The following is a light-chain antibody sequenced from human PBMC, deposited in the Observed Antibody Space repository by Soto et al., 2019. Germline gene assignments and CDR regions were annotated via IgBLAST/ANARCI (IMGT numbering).Light chain of an antibody. Sequence: DIQMTQSPSTLSASVGDRVTITCRASQSISGWLAWHQQKPGKAPKLLIYKASSLESGIPSRFSGSDSGTEFTLTISSLQPDDFATYFCQQYTAYPLTFGGGTKVEIK. V-gene: IGKV1-5*03. CDR1: QSISGW. CDR2: KAS. J-gene: IGKJ4*01. CDR3: QQYTAYPLT.